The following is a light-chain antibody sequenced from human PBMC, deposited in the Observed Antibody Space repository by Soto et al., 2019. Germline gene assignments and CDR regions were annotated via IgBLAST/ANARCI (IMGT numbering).Light chain of an antibody. J-gene: IGLJ1*01. CDR1: SSNVGINY. V-gene: IGLV1-47*02. CDR2: SND. CDR3: QSYDSSLSGYV. Sequence: QSVLSQPPSASGTPGQRVTISCSGSSSNVGINYVYWYQQLPGAAPKLLVHSNDQRPSGVPDRFSASKSGTSASLAISGLRSEDEAAYYCQSYDSSLSGYVFGTGTKLTVL.